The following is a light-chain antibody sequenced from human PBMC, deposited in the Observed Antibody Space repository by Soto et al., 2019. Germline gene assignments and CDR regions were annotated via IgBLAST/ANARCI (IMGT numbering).Light chain of an antibody. Sequence: IVLTQSPSTLSLSPGERVTLSCRASQSVGTDLVWYQQKPGQSPRLLISEASNRATDIPVRFSGSGSGTDFTLTITGLEPEDFAVYHCQQRRDCPLTFGGGTRVEIK. V-gene: IGKV3-11*01. CDR2: EAS. J-gene: IGKJ4*02. CDR1: QSVGTD. CDR3: QQRRDCPLT.